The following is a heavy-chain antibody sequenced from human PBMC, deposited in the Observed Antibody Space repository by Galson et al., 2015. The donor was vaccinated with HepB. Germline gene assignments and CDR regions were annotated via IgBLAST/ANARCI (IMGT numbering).Heavy chain of an antibody. Sequence: SLRLSCATSGFTFGDYAMGWVRQAPGKGLEWVGFIRRKAYGGTTEYAASVKGRFIISRDDFKSIAYLQMNSLKTEDTALYFCARDLGYCSDSSCYLFPYGMDVWGQGTTVTVSS. CDR1: GFTFGDYA. CDR3: ARDLGYCSDSSCYLFPYGMDV. V-gene: IGHV3-49*04. CDR2: IRRKAYGGTT. J-gene: IGHJ6*02. D-gene: IGHD2-2*01.